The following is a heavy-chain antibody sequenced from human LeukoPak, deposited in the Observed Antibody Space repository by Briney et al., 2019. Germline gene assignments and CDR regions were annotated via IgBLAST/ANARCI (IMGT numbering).Heavy chain of an antibody. CDR2: VSNSGSA. Sequence: KPSETLSLTCNVSGGSVSSGAYYWSWVRQPPGKGLDWIGYVSNSGSAEYNPSLKSRVTMSVDTTTNQFSLKLSSVTAADTAVYYCARESGSGSPLYYFDYWGQGTLVTVSS. CDR3: ARESGSGSPLYYFDY. CDR1: GGSVSSGAYY. V-gene: IGHV4-61*08. D-gene: IGHD3-10*01. J-gene: IGHJ4*02.